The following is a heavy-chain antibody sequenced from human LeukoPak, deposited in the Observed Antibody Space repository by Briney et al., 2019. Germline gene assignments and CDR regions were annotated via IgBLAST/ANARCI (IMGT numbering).Heavy chain of an antibody. J-gene: IGHJ3*02. Sequence: ASVKVSCKASGGTFSSYAISWVRQAPGQGLEWMGGIIPIFGTANYAQKFQGRVTITADESTSTAYMELSSLRSEDTAVYCCARLKEWAFDIWGQGTMVTVSS. CDR2: IIPIFGTA. CDR1: GGTFSSYA. D-gene: IGHD3-3*01. V-gene: IGHV1-69*01. CDR3: ARLKEWAFDI.